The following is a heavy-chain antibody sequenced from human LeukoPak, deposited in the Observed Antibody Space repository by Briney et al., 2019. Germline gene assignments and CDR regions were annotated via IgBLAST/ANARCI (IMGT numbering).Heavy chain of an antibody. V-gene: IGHV3-23*01. D-gene: IGHD6-13*01. CDR3: AKGPRHSSSWYADY. CDR2: ISGSGGST. CDR1: GFTFSSYA. Sequence: PGGSLRLSCAASGFTFSSYAMSWVRQAPGKGLEWVSAISGSGGSTYYADSVKGRFTISRDNSKNTLYLQMNSLRAEDTAVYYCAKGPRHSSSWYADYWGQETLVTVSS. J-gene: IGHJ4*02.